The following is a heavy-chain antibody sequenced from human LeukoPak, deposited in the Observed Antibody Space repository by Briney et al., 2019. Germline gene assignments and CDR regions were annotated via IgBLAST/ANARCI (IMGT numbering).Heavy chain of an antibody. Sequence: GGSLRLSCAASGFTFNKYWMSWVRQAPGKGLEWVANIKQDGSEKYYVDSVKGRFTISRDNAKKSLYLQMNSLRAEDTAVYYCARGEGRYCSGGSCYSAYWGQGTLVTVSS. CDR2: IKQDGSEK. J-gene: IGHJ4*02. CDR3: ARGEGRYCSGGSCYSAY. CDR1: GFTFNKYW. V-gene: IGHV3-7*01. D-gene: IGHD2-15*01.